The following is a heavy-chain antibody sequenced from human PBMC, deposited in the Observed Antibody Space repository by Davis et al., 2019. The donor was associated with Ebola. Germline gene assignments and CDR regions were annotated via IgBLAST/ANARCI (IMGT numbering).Heavy chain of an antibody. CDR1: GGSFSGYY. CDR3: ARVGYYYDSSGYYYGAFDI. CDR2: INHSGST. Sequence: SETLSLTCAVYGGSFSGYYWSWIRQPPGKGLEWIGEINHSGSTNYNPSLKSRVTISVDTSKNQFSLKLSSGTAADTAVYYCARVGYYYDSSGYYYGAFDIWGQGTMVTVSS. V-gene: IGHV4-34*01. D-gene: IGHD3-22*01. J-gene: IGHJ3*02.